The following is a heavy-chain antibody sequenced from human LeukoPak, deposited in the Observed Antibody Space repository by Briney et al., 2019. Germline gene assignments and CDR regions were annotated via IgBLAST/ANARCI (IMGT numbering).Heavy chain of an antibody. Sequence: PGRSLRLSCAASGFTFSSYGMHWARHAPGKGREWVAVISYDGGNKYYADSVKGRFTISRDNSKNMLYLQMNSLRAEDTAVYYCACVALYESSGYYYFDYWGQGTLVTVSS. CDR2: ISYDGGNK. CDR1: GFTFSSYG. J-gene: IGHJ4*02. V-gene: IGHV3-30*03. CDR3: ACVALYESSGYYYFDY. D-gene: IGHD3-22*01.